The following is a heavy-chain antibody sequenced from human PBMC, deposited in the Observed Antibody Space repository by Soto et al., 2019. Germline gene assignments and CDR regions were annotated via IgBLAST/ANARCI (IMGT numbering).Heavy chain of an antibody. Sequence: SLTCAVSGYSITNGYYWCLIRQPPVKGLEWIGSIYHSGNTYYNPSLKSRVTLSIDTSKNQFSLKLRSVTAADTAMYYCARVKLAGRGSFHDWGQGTLVTVSS. J-gene: IGHJ4*02. CDR1: GYSITNGYY. CDR3: ARVKLAGRGSFHD. CDR2: IYHSGNT. D-gene: IGHD3-3*02. V-gene: IGHV4-38-2*01.